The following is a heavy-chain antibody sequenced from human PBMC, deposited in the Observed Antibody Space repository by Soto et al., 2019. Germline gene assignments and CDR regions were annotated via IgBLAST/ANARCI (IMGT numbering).Heavy chain of an antibody. J-gene: IGHJ4*02. V-gene: IGHV1-2*04. Sequence: ASVKVSCKASGYTFTGYYMHWVRQAPGQGLEWMGWINPNSGGTNYAQRFQGWVTMTRDTSISTAYMELSRLRSEDTAVYYCARARFGESNDFDYWGQGTLVTVSS. D-gene: IGHD3-10*01. CDR2: INPNSGGT. CDR3: ARARFGESNDFDY. CDR1: GYTFTGYY.